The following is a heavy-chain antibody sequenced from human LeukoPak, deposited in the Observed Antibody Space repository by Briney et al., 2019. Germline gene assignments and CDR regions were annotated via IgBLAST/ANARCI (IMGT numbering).Heavy chain of an antibody. J-gene: IGHJ4*02. D-gene: IGHD6-19*01. Sequence: PGGSLRLSCAASGFTFDDYAMHWVRQAPGKGLEWVSGISWNSGSIGYADSVKGRFTISRDNAKNSLYLQMNSLRAEDTALYYCAEGHDSSGWNVDYWGQGTLVTVSS. V-gene: IGHV3-9*01. CDR1: GFTFDDYA. CDR2: ISWNSGSI. CDR3: AEGHDSSGWNVDY.